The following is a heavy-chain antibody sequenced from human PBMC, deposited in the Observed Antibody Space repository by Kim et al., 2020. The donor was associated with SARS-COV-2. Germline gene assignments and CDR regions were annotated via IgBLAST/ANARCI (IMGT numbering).Heavy chain of an antibody. Sequence: GGSLRLSCGASGFTFSSYWMSWVRQAPGKGLEWVANIKQDGSVIHYVDSVRGRFTVSRDNAKNSLYLQMSSLRAEYSAVYYCARAVLYSSTWHCDYWGQGTLVTVSS. D-gene: IGHD6-13*01. CDR2: IKQDGSVI. V-gene: IGHV3-7*01. CDR3: ARAVLYSSTWHCDY. J-gene: IGHJ4*02. CDR1: GFTFSSYW.